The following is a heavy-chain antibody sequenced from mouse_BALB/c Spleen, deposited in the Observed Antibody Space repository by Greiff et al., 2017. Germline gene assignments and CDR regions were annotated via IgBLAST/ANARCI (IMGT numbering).Heavy chain of an antibody. Sequence: VQLKESGPELVKPGASVKMSCKASGYTFTSYVMHWVKQKPGQGLEWIGYINPYNDGTKYNEKFKGKATLTSDKSSSTAYMELSSLTSEDSAVYYCARYGYGKGFDYWGQGTTLTVSS. V-gene: IGHV1-14*01. CDR2: INPYNDGT. CDR3: ARYGYGKGFDY. CDR1: GYTFTSYV. J-gene: IGHJ2*01. D-gene: IGHD2-10*02.